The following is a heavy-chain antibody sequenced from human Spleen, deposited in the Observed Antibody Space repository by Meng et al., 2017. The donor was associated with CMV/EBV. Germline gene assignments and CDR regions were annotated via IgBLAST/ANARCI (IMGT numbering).Heavy chain of an antibody. CDR2: ILPLLDII. V-gene: IGHV1-69*04. J-gene: IGHJ5*02. CDR3: VRDLPPYYDFWSGYLDL. D-gene: IGHD3-3*01. CDR1: GGTFSSYA. Sequence: SVKVSCKASGGTFSSYAISWVRQAPGQGLVWMGRILPLLDIINYAQEFQGRLTITADKSTSTAYMELSSLRAEDTAVYYCVRDLPPYYDFWSGYLDLWGQGTLVTVSS.